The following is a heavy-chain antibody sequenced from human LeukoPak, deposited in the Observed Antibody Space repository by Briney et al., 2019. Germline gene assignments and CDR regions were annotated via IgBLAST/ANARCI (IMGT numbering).Heavy chain of an antibody. D-gene: IGHD6-13*01. J-gene: IGHJ4*02. V-gene: IGHV3-30*18. Sequence: GGSLRLSCAASGFNFSTYGMHWVRQAPGKGLEWVAVISYDGSNKYYADSVKGRFTISRDNSKNTLYLEMNSLRGEDTAVYYCAKDRGSSWYGGSFDYSGQGTLVTVSS. CDR1: GFNFSTYG. CDR2: ISYDGSNK. CDR3: AKDRGSSWYGGSFDY.